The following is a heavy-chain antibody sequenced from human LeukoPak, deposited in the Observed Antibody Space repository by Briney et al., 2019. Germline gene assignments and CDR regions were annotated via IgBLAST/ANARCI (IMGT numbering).Heavy chain of an antibody. CDR2: ISYDGSNK. Sequence: GGSLRLSCAASGFTFSSYGMHWVRQAPGKGLEWVAVISYDGSNKYYADSVKGRFTISRDNSKNTLYLQMNSLRAEDTAVYYCARIPEALYYYDSRSGFDYWGQGTLVTVSS. D-gene: IGHD3-22*01. CDR3: ARIPEALYYYDSRSGFDY. V-gene: IGHV3-30*03. CDR1: GFTFSSYG. J-gene: IGHJ4*02.